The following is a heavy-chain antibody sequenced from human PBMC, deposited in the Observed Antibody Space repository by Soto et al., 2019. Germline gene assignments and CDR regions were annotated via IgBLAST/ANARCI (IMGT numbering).Heavy chain of an antibody. V-gene: IGHV4-59*01. CDR1: GGSISSYY. D-gene: IGHD3-3*01. CDR3: ARRWGEAIFGVVDYYYMDV. J-gene: IGHJ6*03. Sequence: SETLSLTCTFSGGSISSYYWSWIRQPPGKGLEWIGYIYYSGSTNYNPSLKSRVTISVDTSKNQFSLKLSSVTAADTAVYYCARRWGEAIFGVVDYYYMDVWGKGTTVTVSS. CDR2: IYYSGST.